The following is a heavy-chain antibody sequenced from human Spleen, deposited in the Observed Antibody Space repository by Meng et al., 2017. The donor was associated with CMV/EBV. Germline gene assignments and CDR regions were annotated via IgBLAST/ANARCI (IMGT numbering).Heavy chain of an antibody. Sequence: GESLKISCAAFGFTFDRYGMTWVRQAPGKGLEWVSGINWNGGSANYADSVKGRFTISRDNARKSLSLEINPLRVEDTALYYCVKGGGEKVTFDAMDVWGQGTTVTVSS. CDR3: VKGGGEKVTFDAMDV. CDR1: GFTFDRYG. V-gene: IGHV3-20*04. CDR2: INWNGGSA. D-gene: IGHD2-21*02. J-gene: IGHJ6*02.